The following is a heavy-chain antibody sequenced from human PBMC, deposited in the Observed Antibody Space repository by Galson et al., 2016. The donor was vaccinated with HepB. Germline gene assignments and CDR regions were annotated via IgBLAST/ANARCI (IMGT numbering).Heavy chain of an antibody. CDR2: IWHHGNKK. D-gene: IGHD1-1*01. V-gene: IGHV3-33*01. CDR1: GFTFSNYA. CDR3: ARDPDYNQEQSYGLDV. J-gene: IGHJ6*02. Sequence: SLRLSCAASGFTFSNYAMHWVRQAPGKGLEWVAIIWHHGNKKFHADSVKGRFAISRDNSQNILYLQMDTLRADDTAVYYCARDPDYNQEQSYGLDVWGQGTTVIVSS.